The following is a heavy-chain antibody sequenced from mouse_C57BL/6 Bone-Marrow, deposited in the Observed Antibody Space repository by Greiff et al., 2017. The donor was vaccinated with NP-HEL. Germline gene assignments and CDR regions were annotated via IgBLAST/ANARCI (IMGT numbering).Heavy chain of an antibody. Sequence: LQESGAELVRPGASVTLSCKASGYTFTDYEMHWVKQTPVHGLEWIGAIDPETGGTAYNQKFKGKAILTADKSSSTAYMELRSLTSEDSAVYYCTITTIPTFYYFDYWGQGTTLTVSS. V-gene: IGHV1-15*01. CDR3: TITTIPTFYYFDY. J-gene: IGHJ2*01. CDR1: GYTFTDYE. D-gene: IGHD1-1*01. CDR2: IDPETGGT.